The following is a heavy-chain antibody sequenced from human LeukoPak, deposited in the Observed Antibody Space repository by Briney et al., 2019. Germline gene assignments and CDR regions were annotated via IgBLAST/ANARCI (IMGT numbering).Heavy chain of an antibody. CDR1: GGTFSSYA. Sequence: SVKVSCKASGGTFSSYAISWVRQAPGQGLEWMRRIIPILGIANYAQKFQGRVTITADKSTSTAYMELSSLRSEDTAVYYCARGGNGAAYYFDYWGQGTLVTVSS. V-gene: IGHV1-69*04. CDR2: IIPILGIA. CDR3: ARGGNGAAYYFDY. D-gene: IGHD4-17*01. J-gene: IGHJ4*02.